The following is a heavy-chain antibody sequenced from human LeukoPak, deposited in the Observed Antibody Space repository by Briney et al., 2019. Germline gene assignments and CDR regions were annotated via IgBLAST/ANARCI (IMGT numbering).Heavy chain of an antibody. Sequence: PGGSLRLSCAASGFTFSRYWMHWVRQAPGKGLVWVSRINNDGSGTVYADSVKGRFTISRDNAKNTVYLQMNSLRVEDTAVYYCARGEPNYSYFKWGQGTLVSVSS. V-gene: IGHV3-74*01. CDR2: INNDGSGT. CDR3: ARGEPNYSYFK. D-gene: IGHD5-18*01. CDR1: GFTFSRYW. J-gene: IGHJ4*02.